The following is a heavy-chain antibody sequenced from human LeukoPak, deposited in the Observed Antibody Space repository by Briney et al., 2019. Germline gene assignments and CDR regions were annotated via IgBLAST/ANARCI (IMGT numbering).Heavy chain of an antibody. J-gene: IGHJ4*02. Sequence: SETLSLTCTVSHGSISSYYWSWIRQPPGKGLEWIGYIYYSGSTNYNPSLKSRVTISVDTSKNQFSLKLSSVTAADTAVYYCAREYSGSYSVDYWGQGTLVTVSS. D-gene: IGHD1-26*01. CDR2: IYYSGST. V-gene: IGHV4-59*12. CDR3: AREYSGSYSVDY. CDR1: HGSISSYY.